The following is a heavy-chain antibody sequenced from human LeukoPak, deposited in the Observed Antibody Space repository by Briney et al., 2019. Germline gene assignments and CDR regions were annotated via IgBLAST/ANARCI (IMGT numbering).Heavy chain of an antibody. V-gene: IGHV4-34*01. CDR2: INHSGST. J-gene: IGHJ4*02. Sequence: SETLSLTCAVYGGSFSGYYWSWIRQPPGKGLEWIGEINHSGSTNYNPSLKSRVTISVDTSKNQFSLKLSSVTAADTAVYYCARQGMVVAATIDYWGQGTLVTVSS. D-gene: IGHD2-15*01. CDR1: GGSFSGYY. CDR3: ARQGMVVAATIDY.